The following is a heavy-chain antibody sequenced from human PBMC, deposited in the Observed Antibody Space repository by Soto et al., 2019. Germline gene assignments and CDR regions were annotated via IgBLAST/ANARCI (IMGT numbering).Heavy chain of an antibody. J-gene: IGHJ6*02. Sequence: HPGGSLRLSCVVSEFTFSSSWMNWVRQAPGKGLEWVSYISSSGSTICYADSVKGRFTISRDNAKNSLYLQMNSLRAEDTAVYYCARVGDYYYYGMDVWGQGTTVTVSS. CDR2: ISSSGSTI. D-gene: IGHD1-26*01. V-gene: IGHV3-48*03. CDR3: ARVGDYYYYGMDV. CDR1: EFTFSSSW.